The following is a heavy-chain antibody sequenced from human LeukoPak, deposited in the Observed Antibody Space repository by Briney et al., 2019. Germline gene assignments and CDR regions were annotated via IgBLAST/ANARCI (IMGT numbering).Heavy chain of an antibody. CDR3: AKVRGSWPRRHDAFDI. V-gene: IGHV3-23*01. D-gene: IGHD3-10*01. J-gene: IGHJ3*02. Sequence: PGGSLRLSCAASGFTFSSYAMSWVRQAPGKGLEWVSAISGSGGSTYYADSVKGRFTISRDNSKNTLYLQMNSLRAEDTAVYYCAKVRGSWPRRHDAFDIWGQGTMVTVSS. CDR2: ISGSGGST. CDR1: GFTFSSYA.